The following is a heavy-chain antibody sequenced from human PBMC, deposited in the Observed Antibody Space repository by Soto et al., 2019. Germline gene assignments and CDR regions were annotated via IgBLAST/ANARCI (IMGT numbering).Heavy chain of an antibody. V-gene: IGHV4-39*01. Sequence: SETLSLTCTVSGGSISSSSYYWGWIRQPPGKGLEWIGSIYYSGSTYYNPSLKSRVTISVDTSKNKFSMKLSSVTAADTSVYYCARHFITMARGVNFDYWGQGTLVTVSS. CDR1: GGSISSSSYY. D-gene: IGHD3-10*01. CDR2: IYYSGST. J-gene: IGHJ4*02. CDR3: ARHFITMARGVNFDY.